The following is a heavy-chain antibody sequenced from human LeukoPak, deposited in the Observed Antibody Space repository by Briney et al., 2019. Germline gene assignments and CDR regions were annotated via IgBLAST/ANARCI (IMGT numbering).Heavy chain of an antibody. CDR3: ARYVVYGSGKYYFDY. D-gene: IGHD3-10*01. V-gene: IGHV4-39*01. CDR2: INYSGST. CDR1: GDSISSSNYY. Sequence: PSKTLSLTCTVSGDSISSSNYYWSWIRQPPGKELEWIASINYSGSTYYNPSLKSPVTISVDTSKNQFSLRLSSVTAADTAVYFCARYVVYGSGKYYFDYWGQGSLVTVSS. J-gene: IGHJ4*02.